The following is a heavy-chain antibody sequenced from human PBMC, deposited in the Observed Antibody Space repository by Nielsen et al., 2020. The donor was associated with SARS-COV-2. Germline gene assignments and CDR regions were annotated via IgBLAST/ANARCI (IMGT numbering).Heavy chain of an antibody. CDR2: IDTAGNT. CDR1: GFAFSTYD. J-gene: IGHJ6*02. CDR3: ARGYGFNYYYGMDV. Sequence: GGSLRLSCAASGFAFSTYDIHWVRQTTGKSLEWVSAIDTAGNTYYPDSVRGRFTISRENARNSVYLQVNSLRAGDTAVYYCARGYGFNYYYGMDVWGQGTTVTVSS. V-gene: IGHV3-13*04. D-gene: IGHD3-10*01.